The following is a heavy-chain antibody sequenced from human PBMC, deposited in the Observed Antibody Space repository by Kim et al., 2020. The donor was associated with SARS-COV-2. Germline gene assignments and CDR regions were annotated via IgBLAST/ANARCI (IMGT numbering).Heavy chain of an antibody. CDR1: GGSVSSGSYY. CDR2: IYYSGST. Sequence: SETLSLTCTVSGGSVSSGSYYWSWIRQPPGKGLEWIGYIYYSGSTNYNPSLKSRVTISVDTSKNQFSLKLSSVTAADTAVYYCARVGIAVAGRGYYFDYWGQGTLVTVSS. CDR3: ARVGIAVAGRGYYFDY. V-gene: IGHV4-61*01. D-gene: IGHD6-19*01. J-gene: IGHJ4*02.